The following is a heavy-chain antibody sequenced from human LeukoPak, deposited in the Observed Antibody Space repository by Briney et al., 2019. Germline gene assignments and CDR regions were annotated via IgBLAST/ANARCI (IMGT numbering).Heavy chain of an antibody. V-gene: IGHV1-8*02. CDR3: ARDLQSYSSSWYLIDP. CDR2: INPNSGNT. D-gene: IGHD6-13*01. J-gene: IGHJ5*02. Sequence: GASVKVSCKASGYTFTGYYMHWVRQAPGQGLEWMGWINPNSGNTGYAQKFQGRVTMTRNTSISTAYMELSSLRSEDTAVYYCARDLQSYSSSWYLIDPWGQGTLVTVSS. CDR1: GYTFTGYY.